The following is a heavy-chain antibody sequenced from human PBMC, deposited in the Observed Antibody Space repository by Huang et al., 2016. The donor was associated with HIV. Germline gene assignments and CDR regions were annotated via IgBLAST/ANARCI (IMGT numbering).Heavy chain of an antibody. J-gene: IGHJ4*02. D-gene: IGHD6-19*01. Sequence: QVQLVQYGPEVKKPGASVKVSCQTSGYIFSNYDIKWVRQAPGQGLQWMGWLNPNSGNTAYGKNFQGRVTLTRSTSTGAAYMVLNSLTSQDTAVYYCARLTSGWYQDYWGQGTLVTVSS. CDR1: GYIFSNYD. V-gene: IGHV1-8*01. CDR3: ARLTSGWYQDY. CDR2: LNPNSGNT.